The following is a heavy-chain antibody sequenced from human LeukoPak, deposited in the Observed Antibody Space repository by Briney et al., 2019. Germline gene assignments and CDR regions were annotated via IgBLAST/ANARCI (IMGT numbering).Heavy chain of an antibody. D-gene: IGHD4-17*01. J-gene: IGHJ4*02. CDR3: ARGEGYGDYPWYFDY. CDR1: GFTFSSYG. CDR2: IWYDGSNK. Sequence: GRSLRLSCAASGFTFSSYGMHWVRQAPGKGLEWVAVIWYDGSNKYYADSVKGRFTISRDNSKNTLYLQMNSLRAEDTAVYYCARGEGYGDYPWYFDYWGQGTLVTVSS. V-gene: IGHV3-33*01.